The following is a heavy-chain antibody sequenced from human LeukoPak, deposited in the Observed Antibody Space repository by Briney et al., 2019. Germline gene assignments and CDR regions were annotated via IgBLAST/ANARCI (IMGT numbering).Heavy chain of an antibody. J-gene: IGHJ4*02. CDR1: GYTFTSNG. V-gene: IGHV1-18*01. Sequence: ASVKVSCTASGYTFTSNGISWVRQAPGQGLEWMGWISTYSGGTTYAQKLQGRVTMTTDTSTSTAYMELRSLRSDDTAVYYCARDCSGTSCLDYWGQGTLVTVSS. CDR3: ARDCSGTSCLDY. CDR2: ISTYSGGT. D-gene: IGHD2-2*01.